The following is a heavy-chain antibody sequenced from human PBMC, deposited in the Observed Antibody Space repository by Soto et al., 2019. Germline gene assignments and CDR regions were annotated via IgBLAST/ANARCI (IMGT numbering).Heavy chain of an antibody. CDR1: GFTFSNYA. D-gene: IGHD3-22*01. CDR3: AREPAYYYDSSGYSVPFGY. CDR2: ISYDGSNK. V-gene: IGHV3-30-3*01. Sequence: QVQLVESGGGVVQPGRSLRLSCAASGFTFSNYAMHWVRQAPGKGLEWVAVISYDGSNKYYADSVKGRFTISRDNSRTTLFLQMHSLRAEDTAVYYCAREPAYYYDSSGYSVPFGYWCQGTLVTVSS. J-gene: IGHJ4*02.